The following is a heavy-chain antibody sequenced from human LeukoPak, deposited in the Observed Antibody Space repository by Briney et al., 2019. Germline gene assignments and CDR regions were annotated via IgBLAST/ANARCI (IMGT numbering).Heavy chain of an antibody. CDR2: ISGYNGNT. D-gene: IGHD1-26*01. Sequence: ASVKVSCKSSGYAFTNYYMHWVRQAPGQGLEWMGWISGYNGNTNYAQELQGRVTMTTDTSTSTVYMELRSLRSDDTAVYCCARQSEMGAMFDYWGQGTLVTVSS. CDR3: ARQSEMGAMFDY. CDR1: GYAFTNYY. V-gene: IGHV1-18*04. J-gene: IGHJ4*02.